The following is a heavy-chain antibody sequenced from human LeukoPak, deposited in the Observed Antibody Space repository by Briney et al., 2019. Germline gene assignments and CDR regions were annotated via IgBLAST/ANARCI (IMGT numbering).Heavy chain of an antibody. J-gene: IGHJ4*02. CDR3: ARVDGYNVVY. V-gene: IGHV1-8*01. CDR2: MNPNSGNT. CDR1: GYTFTSYD. D-gene: IGHD5-24*01. Sequence: GASVKVSCKASGYTFTSYDINWVRQATGQGLEWMGWMNPNSGNTGYAQKFQGRVIMARSTSISTAYMELSSLRSEDTAVYYCARVDGYNVVYWGRGTLVTVSS.